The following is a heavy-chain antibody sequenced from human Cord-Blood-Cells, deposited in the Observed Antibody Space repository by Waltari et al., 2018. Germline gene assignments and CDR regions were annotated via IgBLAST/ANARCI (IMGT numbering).Heavy chain of an antibody. D-gene: IGHD7-27*01. CDR3: AMKLGSDAFDI. J-gene: IGHJ3*02. Sequence: EVQLVESGGGLVQPGRSLRLSCAASGFTFDDYAMHWVRQAPGKGLEWVSGISWNSGSIGYADSVKGRFTISRDNAKNSLYLQMNSLRAEDTALYYCAMKLGSDAFDIWGQGTMVTVSS. CDR1: GFTFDDYA. CDR2: ISWNSGSI. V-gene: IGHV3-9*01.